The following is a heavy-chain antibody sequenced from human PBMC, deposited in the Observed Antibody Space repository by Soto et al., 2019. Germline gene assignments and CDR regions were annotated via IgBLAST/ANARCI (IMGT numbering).Heavy chain of an antibody. J-gene: IGHJ4*02. Sequence: PGGSLRLSCAASGFTVSSTYMSWVRQAPGKGLEWVSIIFSSGESFYADSVKGRFTISRDSSDNTVCLQMNSLKAEDTAVYYCARGGIGMVRTFDHWGQGTLVTVSS. CDR1: GFTVSSTY. CDR2: IFSSGES. V-gene: IGHV3-53*01. D-gene: IGHD3-10*01. CDR3: ARGGIGMVRTFDH.